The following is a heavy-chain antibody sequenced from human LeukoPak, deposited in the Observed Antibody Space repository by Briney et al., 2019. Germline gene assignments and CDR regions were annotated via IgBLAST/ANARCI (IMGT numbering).Heavy chain of an antibody. CDR2: INPNSGGT. V-gene: IGHV1-2*02. D-gene: IGHD2-2*03. J-gene: IGHJ5*02. CDR1: GYTFTSYY. Sequence: GASVKVSCKASGYTFTSYYMHWVRQAPGQGLEWMGWINPNSGGTNYAQKFQGRVTMTRDTSISTAYMELSRLRSDDTAVYYCARDRRDMVIVVVPAWFDPWGQGTLVTVSS. CDR3: ARDRRDMVIVVVPAWFDP.